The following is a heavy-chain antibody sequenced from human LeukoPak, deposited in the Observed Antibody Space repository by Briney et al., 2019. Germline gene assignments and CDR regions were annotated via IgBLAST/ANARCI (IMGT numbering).Heavy chain of an antibody. D-gene: IGHD3-22*01. CDR2: IYYSGST. V-gene: IGHV4-59*01. CDR3: ARSPGRYYDSSGYYYYYYMDV. CDR1: GGSISSYY. Sequence: SETLSLTCTVSGGSISSYYWSWIRQPPGKGLEWIGDIYYSGSTNYNPSLKSRVTISVDTSKNQFSLKLSSVTAADTAVYYCARSPGRYYDSSGYYYYYYMDVWGKGTTVTVSS. J-gene: IGHJ6*03.